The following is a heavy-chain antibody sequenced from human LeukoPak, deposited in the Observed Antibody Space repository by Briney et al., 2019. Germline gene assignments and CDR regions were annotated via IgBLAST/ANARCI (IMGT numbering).Heavy chain of an antibody. CDR1: GYTFTSYG. V-gene: IGHV1-18*01. Sequence: GASVKVSCKASGYTFTSYGISWVRQAPGQGLGWMGWISAYNGNTNYAQKLQGRVTMTTDTSTSTAYMELRSLRSDDTAVYYCAREAGYSSSWYAVYYYYYMDVWGKGTTVTVSS. CDR2: ISAYNGNT. J-gene: IGHJ6*03. D-gene: IGHD6-13*01. CDR3: AREAGYSSSWYAVYYYYYMDV.